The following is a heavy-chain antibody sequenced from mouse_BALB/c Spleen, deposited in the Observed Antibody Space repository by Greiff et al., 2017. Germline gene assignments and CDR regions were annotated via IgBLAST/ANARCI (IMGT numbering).Heavy chain of an antibody. Sequence: VQRVESGPGLVAPSQSLSITCTVSGFSLTGYGVNWVRQPPGKGLEWLGMIWGDGSTDYNSALKSRLSISKDNSKSQVFLKMNSLQTDDTARYYCARVAYDGLAWFAYWGQGTLVTVSA. CDR1: GFSLTGYG. CDR2: IWGDGST. D-gene: IGHD2-3*01. V-gene: IGHV2-6-7*01. CDR3: ARVAYDGLAWFAY. J-gene: IGHJ3*01.